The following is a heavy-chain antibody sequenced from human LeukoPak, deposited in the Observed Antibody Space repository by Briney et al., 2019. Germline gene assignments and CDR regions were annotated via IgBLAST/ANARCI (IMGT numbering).Heavy chain of an antibody. V-gene: IGHV3-9*01. D-gene: IGHD4-17*01. CDR1: GFTFDDYA. CDR2: ISWNSGSI. J-gene: IGHJ4*02. Sequence: GGSRRLSCAASGFTFDDYAMHWVRQAPGKGLEWVSGISWNSGSIGYADSVKGRFTISRDNAKNSLYLQMNSLRAEDTALYYCAKGGNGDYVSFVGYWGQGTLVTVSS. CDR3: AKGGNGDYVSFVGY.